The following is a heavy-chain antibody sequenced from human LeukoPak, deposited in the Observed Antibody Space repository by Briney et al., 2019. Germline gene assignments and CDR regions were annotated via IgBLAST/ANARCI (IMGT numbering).Heavy chain of an antibody. CDR1: GYTFSSYA. J-gene: IGHJ4*02. CDR3: AKLRSGSSGPPSDH. CDR2: MKPNSGNT. D-gene: IGHD6-6*01. Sequence: ASLKDSCMASGYTFSSYAINWVREATGQGLEWTGWMKPNSGNTGYAQKLQGRVNMTRNTSINTAYMELTSLESEDTPVYYCAKLRSGSSGPPSDHWGQGNLFTPSS. V-gene: IGHV1-8*01.